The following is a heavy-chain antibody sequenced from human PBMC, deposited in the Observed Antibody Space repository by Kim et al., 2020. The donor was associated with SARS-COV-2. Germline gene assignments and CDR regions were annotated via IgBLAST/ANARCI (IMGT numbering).Heavy chain of an antibody. CDR2: ISSSSSYI. J-gene: IGHJ4*02. D-gene: IGHD6-13*01. Sequence: GGSLRLSCAASGFTFSSYSMNWVRQAPGKGLEWVSSISSSSSYIYYADSVKGRFTISRDNAKNSLYLQMNSLRAEDTAVYYCARDRGAAAPRRFDYWGQGTLVTVSS. V-gene: IGHV3-21*01. CDR3: ARDRGAAAPRRFDY. CDR1: GFTFSSYS.